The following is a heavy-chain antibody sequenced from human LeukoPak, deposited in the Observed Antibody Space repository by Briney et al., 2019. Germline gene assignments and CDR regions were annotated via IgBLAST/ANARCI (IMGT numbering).Heavy chain of an antibody. J-gene: IGHJ4*02. CDR2: IYTSGST. D-gene: IGHD7-27*01. Sequence: SETLSLTRTVSGGSISRFYWSWIREPPGKGLEWIGYIYTSGSTNYNPSLKSRVTISVDTSKNQFSLKVSSVTAADTAVYYCARHGFQLGSYYFDYWGQGTLVTVSS. CDR1: GGSISRFY. CDR3: ARHGFQLGSYYFDY. V-gene: IGHV4-4*09.